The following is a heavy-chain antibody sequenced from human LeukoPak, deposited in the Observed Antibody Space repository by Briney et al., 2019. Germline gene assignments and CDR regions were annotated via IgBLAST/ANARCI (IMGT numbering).Heavy chain of an antibody. V-gene: IGHV3-23*01. D-gene: IGHD3-16*02. Sequence: PGGSLRLSCAASGFTFSSYAMSWVRQAPGKGLEWVSAISGSGGSTYYADSVKGRFTISRDNSKKTLCLQMKSLRAEDTAVYYCAKHDYVWGSYRYLYYFDYWGQGTLVTVSS. CDR1: GFTFSSYA. J-gene: IGHJ4*02. CDR3: AKHDYVWGSYRYLYYFDY. CDR2: ISGSGGST.